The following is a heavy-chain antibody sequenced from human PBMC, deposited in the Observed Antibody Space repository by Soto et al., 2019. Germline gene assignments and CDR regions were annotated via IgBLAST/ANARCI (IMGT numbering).Heavy chain of an antibody. Sequence: ASVKVSCKASGYTFTSYGISWVRQAPGQGLEWMGWISAYNGNTNYAQKLQGRVTMTTDTSTSTAYMELRSLRSDDTAVYYCARVSSRAFGLVGATNWGQGTLVTVSS. CDR1: GYTFTSYG. CDR2: ISAYNGNT. CDR3: ARVSSRAFGLVGATN. D-gene: IGHD1-26*01. V-gene: IGHV1-18*01. J-gene: IGHJ4*02.